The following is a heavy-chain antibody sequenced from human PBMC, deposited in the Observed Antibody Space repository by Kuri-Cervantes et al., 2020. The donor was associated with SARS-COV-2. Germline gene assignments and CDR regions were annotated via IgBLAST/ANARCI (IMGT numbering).Heavy chain of an antibody. J-gene: IGHJ3*02. CDR2: INPNSGGT. V-gene: IGHV1-2*02. D-gene: IGHD3-3*01. CDR1: GYTFTGYY. CDR3: ARDRGVGVTIFGVVIPREDDAFDI. Sequence: ASVKVSCKASGYTFTGYYMHWVRQAPGQGLEWMGWINPNSGGTNYAQKFQGRVTMTRDTSTSTVYMELSSLRSEDTAVYYCARDRGVGVTIFGVVIPREDDAFDIWGQGTMVTVSS.